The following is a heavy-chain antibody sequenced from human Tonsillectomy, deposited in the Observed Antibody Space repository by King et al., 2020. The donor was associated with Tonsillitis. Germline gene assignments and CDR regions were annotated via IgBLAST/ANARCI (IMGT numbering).Heavy chain of an antibody. CDR3: VKDYEDDLYYWYFDL. J-gene: IGHJ2*01. Sequence: VQLVESGGGLAQPGGSLRLSCAASGFNFREYAVHWVRQVPGKGLEWVAGVTWNSGSVDYADSVKGRFTISRDNARKSLYLQMDSLRVEDTAFYYCVKDYEDDLYYWYFDLWGRGALVTVSS. V-gene: IGHV3-9*01. CDR1: GFNFREYA. D-gene: IGHD2-15*01. CDR2: VTWNSGSV.